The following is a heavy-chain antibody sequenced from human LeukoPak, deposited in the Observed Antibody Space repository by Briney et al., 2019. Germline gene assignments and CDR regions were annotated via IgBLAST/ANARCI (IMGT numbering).Heavy chain of an antibody. D-gene: IGHD4-23*01. V-gene: IGHV4-34*01. CDR3: ARVKYYGGKDSFDY. J-gene: IGHJ4*02. CDR1: GGSFSGYY. CDR2: INHSGST. Sequence: PSETLSLTCAVYGGSFSGYYWSWIRQPPGKGLEWIGEINHSGSTNYNPSLKSRVTISVDTSKNQFSLKLSSVTAADTAVYYCARVKYYGGKDSFDYWGQGTLVTVSS.